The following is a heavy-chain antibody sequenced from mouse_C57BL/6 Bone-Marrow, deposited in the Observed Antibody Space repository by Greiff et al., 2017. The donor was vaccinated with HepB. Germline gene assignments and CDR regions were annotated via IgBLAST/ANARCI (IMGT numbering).Heavy chain of an antibody. V-gene: IGHV5-4*01. D-gene: IGHD2-4*01. Sequence: EVQVVESGGGLVKPGGSLKLSCAASGFTFSSYAMSWVRQTPEKRLEWVATISDGGSYTYYPDNVKGRFTISRDNAKNNLYLQMSHLKSEDTAMYYCARDIYYDFWFAYWGQGTLVTVSA. J-gene: IGHJ3*01. CDR3: ARDIYYDFWFAY. CDR1: GFTFSSYA. CDR2: ISDGGSYT.